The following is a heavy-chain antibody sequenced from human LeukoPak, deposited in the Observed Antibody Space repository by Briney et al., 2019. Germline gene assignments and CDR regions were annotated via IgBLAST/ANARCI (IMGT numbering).Heavy chain of an antibody. CDR2: ISYDGSNK. Sequence: GRSLRLSCAASGFTFSSYGIHWVRQAPGKGLEWVTFISYDGSNKYYADSVKGRFTISRDNSKNTLYLQMNSLRAEDTAVYYCARMTTVTLALDYWGQGTLVTVSP. V-gene: IGHV3-30*03. CDR1: GFTFSSYG. D-gene: IGHD4-17*01. CDR3: ARMTTVTLALDY. J-gene: IGHJ4*02.